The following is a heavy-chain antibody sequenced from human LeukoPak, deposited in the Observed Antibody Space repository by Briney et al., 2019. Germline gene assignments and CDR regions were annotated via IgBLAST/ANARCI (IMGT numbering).Heavy chain of an antibody. J-gene: IGHJ3*02. CDR3: ARGPTGLGDAFDI. CDR2: IIPIFGTA. Sequence: SVKVSCKASGGTFSSYAISWVRQAPGQGLEWMGGIIPIFGTANYAQKFQGRVTITADESTSTAYMELSSLRSEDTAAYYCARGPTGLGDAFDIWGQGTMVTVSS. CDR1: GGTFSSYA. V-gene: IGHV1-69*01. D-gene: IGHD3-10*01.